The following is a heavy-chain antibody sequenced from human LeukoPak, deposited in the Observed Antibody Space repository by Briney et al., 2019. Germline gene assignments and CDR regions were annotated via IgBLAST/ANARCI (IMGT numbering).Heavy chain of an antibody. CDR1: GYSISSGYY. D-gene: IGHD3-22*01. CDR3: ARVLPSYYDSSGYRDDAFDI. CDR2: IYHSGST. V-gene: IGHV4-38-2*01. Sequence: PSETLSLTCAVSGYSISSGYYWGWIRQPPGKGLEWIGSIYHSGSTYYNPSLKSRVTISVDTSKNQFSLKLSSVTAADTAVYYCARVLPSYYDSSGYRDDAFDIWGQGTMVTVSS. J-gene: IGHJ3*02.